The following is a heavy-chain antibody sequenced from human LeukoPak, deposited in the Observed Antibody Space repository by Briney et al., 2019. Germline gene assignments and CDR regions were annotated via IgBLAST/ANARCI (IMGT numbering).Heavy chain of an antibody. CDR1: GFTFSSYA. J-gene: IGHJ4*02. D-gene: IGHD3-10*01. V-gene: IGHV3-23*01. Sequence: PGGSLRLSCAASGFTFSSYAMSWVRQAPGKGLEWVSAISGSGGSTYYADSVKGRFTISRDNSKNTLYLQMNSLRAEDTAVYYCARITMVRGVIITLGVSGFDYWGQGTLVTVSS. CDR3: ARITMVRGVIITLGVSGFDY. CDR2: ISGSGGST.